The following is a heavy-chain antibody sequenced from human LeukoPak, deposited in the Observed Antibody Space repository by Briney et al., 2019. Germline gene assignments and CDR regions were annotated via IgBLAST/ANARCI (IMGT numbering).Heavy chain of an antibody. CDR1: GGSISSGGYY. Sequence: SETLSLTCTVSGGSISSGGYYWSWIRQHPGKGLEWIGYIYYSGSTYYNPSLKSRVTISVNTSKNQFSLKLSSVTAADTAVYYCARAFYYGSGSYHDYWGQGTLVTVSS. D-gene: IGHD3-10*01. J-gene: IGHJ4*02. CDR3: ARAFYYGSGSYHDY. V-gene: IGHV4-31*03. CDR2: IYYSGST.